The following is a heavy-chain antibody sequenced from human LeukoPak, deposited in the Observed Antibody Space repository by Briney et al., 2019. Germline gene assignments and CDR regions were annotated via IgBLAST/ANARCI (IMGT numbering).Heavy chain of an antibody. D-gene: IGHD3-22*01. CDR1: GFTFSSYA. J-gene: IGHJ4*02. Sequence: GGSLRLSCAASGFTFSSYAMSWVRQAPGKGLEWVSAISGSGGSTYYADSVKGRFTISRDNSKNTLYLQMNSLRAEDTAVYYCARERPNYYDSSGYFDYWGQGTLVTVSS. CDR2: ISGSGGST. V-gene: IGHV3-23*01. CDR3: ARERPNYYDSSGYFDY.